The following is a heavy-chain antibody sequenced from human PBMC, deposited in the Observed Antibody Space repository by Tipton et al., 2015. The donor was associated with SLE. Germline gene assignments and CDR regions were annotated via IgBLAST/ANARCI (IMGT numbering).Heavy chain of an antibody. CDR1: EFSFSSDA. D-gene: IGHD6-13*01. Sequence: GSLRLSCAASEFSFSSDAMHWIRQSPGKGLEWVSAISGSGYSTYYADSVKGRFTISRDNSKNTLYLQMNSLRAEDTAVYYCAKDTDSSRWYYYYYGMDVWGQGTTVTVSS. J-gene: IGHJ6*02. CDR3: AKDTDSSRWYYYYYGMDV. V-gene: IGHV3-23*01. CDR2: ISGSGYST.